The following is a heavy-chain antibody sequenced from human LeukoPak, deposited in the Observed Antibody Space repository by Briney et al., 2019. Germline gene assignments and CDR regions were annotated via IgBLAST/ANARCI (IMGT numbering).Heavy chain of an antibody. V-gene: IGHV1-18*01. J-gene: IGHJ6*03. D-gene: IGHD3-10*01. Sequence: GASVKVSCKASGYTFTSYGISWVRQAPGQGLEWMGWISAYNGNTNYAQKFQGRVTITADESTSTAYMELSSLRSEDTAVYYCARGPYGMYYYYMDVWGKGTTVTVSS. CDR2: ISAYNGNT. CDR3: ARGPYGMYYYYMDV. CDR1: GYTFTSYG.